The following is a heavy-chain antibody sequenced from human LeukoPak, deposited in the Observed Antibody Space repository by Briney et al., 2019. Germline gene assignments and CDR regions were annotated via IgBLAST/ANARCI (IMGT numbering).Heavy chain of an antibody. J-gene: IGHJ4*02. Sequence: SQTLSLTCAISGDSVSSNSVTWNWIRQSPSRGLEWLGRTYYRSTWYNDYALSVKSRITINPDTSKNLFSLHLSSVTPEDTAVYYCARGGVEFDYWGQGTLVTVSS. V-gene: IGHV6-1*01. CDR1: GDSVSSNSVT. CDR2: TYYRSTWYN. D-gene: IGHD2-15*01. CDR3: ARGGVEFDY.